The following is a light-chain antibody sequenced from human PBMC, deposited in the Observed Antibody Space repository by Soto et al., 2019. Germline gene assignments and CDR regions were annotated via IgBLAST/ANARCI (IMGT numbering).Light chain of an antibody. CDR1: SSDVGGYNY. V-gene: IGLV2-8*01. CDR2: EVT. CDR3: SSYAGSSNFV. Sequence: QSVLTQPPSASGSPGQSVTISCTGTSSDVGGYNYVSWYQQHPGKAPTLMIYEVTKRPSGVPDRFSASKSGNTASLTVSALQAEDEADYYCSSYAGSSNFVFGTGTKVTVL. J-gene: IGLJ1*01.